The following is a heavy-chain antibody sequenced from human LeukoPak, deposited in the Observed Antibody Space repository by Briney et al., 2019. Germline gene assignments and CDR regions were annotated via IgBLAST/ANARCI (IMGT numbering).Heavy chain of an antibody. D-gene: IGHD3-3*01. CDR2: ISSSSSYI. V-gene: IGHV3-21*01. CDR3: ATEWLLYN. J-gene: IGHJ4*02. CDR1: GFTFGSYS. Sequence: GGSLRLSCAASGFTFGSYSMNWVRQAPGKGLEWVSSISSSSSYIYYADSVKGRFTISRGNAKNSLYLQMNSLRAEDTAVYYCATEWLLYNWGQGTLVTVSS.